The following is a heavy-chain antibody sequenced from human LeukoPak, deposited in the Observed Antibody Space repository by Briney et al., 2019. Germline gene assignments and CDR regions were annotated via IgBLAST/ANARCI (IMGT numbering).Heavy chain of an antibody. V-gene: IGHV3-11*01. CDR1: GFTFSDYY. D-gene: IGHD4-17*01. J-gene: IGHJ3*02. CDR3: ARDRIVGGSAPVTTSEAFDI. CDR2: ISSSGSTI. Sequence: GGSLRLSCAASGFTFSDYYMSWIRQAPGKGLEWVSYISSSGSTIYYADSVKGRFIISRDNAKNSLYLQMNSLRAEDTAVYYCARDRIVGGSAPVTTSEAFDIWGQGTMVTVSS.